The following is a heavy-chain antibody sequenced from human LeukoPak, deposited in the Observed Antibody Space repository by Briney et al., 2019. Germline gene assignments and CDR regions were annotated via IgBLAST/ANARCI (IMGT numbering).Heavy chain of an antibody. CDR1: GSSISSSSYY. V-gene: IGHV4-39*07. Sequence: SETLSLTCTVSGSSISSSSYYWGWIRQPPGKGLEWIGSIYYSGSTYYNPSLKSRVTISVDTSKNQFSLRLSSVTAADTAVYYCARGDSSGYYYDYWGQGTLVTVSS. CDR3: ARGDSSGYYYDY. D-gene: IGHD3-22*01. CDR2: IYYSGST. J-gene: IGHJ4*02.